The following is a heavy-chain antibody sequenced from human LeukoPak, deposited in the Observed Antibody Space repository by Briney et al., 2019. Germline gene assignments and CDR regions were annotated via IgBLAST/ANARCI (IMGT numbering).Heavy chain of an antibody. Sequence: GGSLRLSCAVSGFTFSDHYMDWVRQAPGKGLEWVGHIRKKANSYTTEYAASVRGRFTISRDDSKSSMYLQMNNLKTEDTAVYYCTRVSPLAYFFDFWGQGTLVTVSS. J-gene: IGHJ4*02. V-gene: IGHV3-72*01. CDR2: IRKKANSYTT. D-gene: IGHD5/OR15-5a*01. CDR1: GFTFSDHY. CDR3: TRVSPLAYFFDF.